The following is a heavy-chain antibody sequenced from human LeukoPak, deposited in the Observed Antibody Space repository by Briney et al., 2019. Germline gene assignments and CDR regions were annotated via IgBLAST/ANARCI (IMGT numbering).Heavy chain of an antibody. CDR3: ARGYAQRAFPHYDFWSGPYDAFDI. D-gene: IGHD3-3*01. Sequence: ASVKVSCKASGYTFTGYYMHWVRQAPGQGLEWMGWINPNSGGTNYAQKFQGRVTMTRDTSISTAYMELSRLRSDDTAVYYCARGYAQRAFPHYDFWSGPYDAFDIWGQGTMVTVSS. V-gene: IGHV1-2*02. CDR1: GYTFTGYY. J-gene: IGHJ3*02. CDR2: INPNSGGT.